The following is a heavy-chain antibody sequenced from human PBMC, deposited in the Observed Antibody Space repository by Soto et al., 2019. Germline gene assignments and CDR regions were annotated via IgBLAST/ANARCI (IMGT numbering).Heavy chain of an antibody. CDR3: PRGTPTAAGPCMDF. CDR2: INPNSRDT. Sequence: ASVKGSCKASGYTFTAYYIQWVRQAPGQGLEWMGWINPNSRDTNNAQKVQGRVTMTRDASTRTAYMELSRLRSDDTAVYYCPRGTPTAAGPCMDFWGHGTLVTVSS. V-gene: IGHV1-2*02. J-gene: IGHJ4*01. CDR1: GYTFTAYY. D-gene: IGHD6-13*01.